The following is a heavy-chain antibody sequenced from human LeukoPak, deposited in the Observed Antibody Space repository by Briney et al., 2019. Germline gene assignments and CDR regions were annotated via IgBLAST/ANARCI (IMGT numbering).Heavy chain of an antibody. Sequence: SETLSLTCTVSGGSVNSGSYFWSWFRQPPGRGLEWIGYIQNSATTNYNPSLESRVTIFVDSSKDQFSLRVTSVTAADTAVYYCATDYSNFYGMDVWGQGTTVTVSS. V-gene: IGHV4-61*01. J-gene: IGHJ6*02. CDR1: GGSVNSGSYF. D-gene: IGHD4-11*01. CDR2: IQNSATT. CDR3: ATDYSNFYGMDV.